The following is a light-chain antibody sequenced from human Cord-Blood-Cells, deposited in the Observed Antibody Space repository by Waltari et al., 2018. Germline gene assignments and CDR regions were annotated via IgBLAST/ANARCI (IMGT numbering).Light chain of an antibody. Sequence: DVVMTQSPLSLPVTLGQPASISCRSSQSLVHSDGNTYLNWFQQRPGQSPRRLIYKVSNRDSGVPDRFSGSGSGTDFTLKISRVEAEDVGVYYCMQCTHLPWTSGQRLKVEI. V-gene: IGKV2-30*02. J-gene: IGKJ1*01. CDR1: QSLVHSDGNTY. CDR2: KVS. CDR3: MQCTHLPWT.